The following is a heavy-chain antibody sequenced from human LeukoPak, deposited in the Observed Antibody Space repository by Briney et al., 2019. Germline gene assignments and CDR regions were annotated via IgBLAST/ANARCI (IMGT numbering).Heavy chain of an antibody. CDR2: ISPTGAGT. Sequence: GGSLRLSCAASGFTFNGYAMSWVRQAPGKGLEWVSAISPTGAGTYYADSVKGLFTISRDNSKNTLYLQMNSLRVEDTAVYYCAREGGYDPFEYWGQGTLVTVSS. J-gene: IGHJ4*02. V-gene: IGHV3-23*01. CDR3: AREGGYDPFEY. D-gene: IGHD5-12*01. CDR1: GFTFNGYA.